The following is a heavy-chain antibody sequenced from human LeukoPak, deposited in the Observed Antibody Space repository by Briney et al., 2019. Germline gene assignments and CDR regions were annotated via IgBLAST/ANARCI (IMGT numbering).Heavy chain of an antibody. CDR1: GFTFSSYG. D-gene: IGHD3-9*01. Sequence: PGTPLRLSCAASGFTFSSYGMHWVRQAPGKGLEWVAVIWYDGSNKFYADSAKGRFTISRDNTKNTLYLQMNSLTAEDTAVYYCAKGFLTGYLYYFDYWGQGTLVTVSS. V-gene: IGHV3-33*06. CDR3: AKGFLTGYLYYFDY. J-gene: IGHJ4*02. CDR2: IWYDGSNK.